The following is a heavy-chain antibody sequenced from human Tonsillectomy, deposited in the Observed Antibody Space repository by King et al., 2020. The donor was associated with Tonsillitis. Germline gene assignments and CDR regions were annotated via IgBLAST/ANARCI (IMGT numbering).Heavy chain of an antibody. CDR3: AREEDYKNMDV. D-gene: IGHD4-11*01. J-gene: IGHJ6*02. V-gene: IGHV3-53*01. CDR2: IYSGGST. Sequence: VQLVESGGGLIQPGGSLRLSCAASGFTVSSNYMSWVRQAPGQGLEWVSVIYSGGSTYYADSVQGRFTIFRDNSKNTLDLQMHSLRAADTAVYYCAREEDYKNMDVWGQGTTVTVSS. CDR1: GFTVSSNY.